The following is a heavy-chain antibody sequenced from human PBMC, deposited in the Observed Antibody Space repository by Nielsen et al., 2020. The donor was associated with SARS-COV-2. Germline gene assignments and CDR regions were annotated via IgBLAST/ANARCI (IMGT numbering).Heavy chain of an antibody. CDR3: ARESSGWSDYYYGMDV. V-gene: IGHV3-30*14. Sequence: GGSLRLSCAASGFTFSSYAMHWVRQAPGKGLEWVAVISYDGSNKYYADSVKGRFTISRDNSKNTLYLQMNSLRAEDTAVYYCARESSGWSDYYYGMDVWGQGTTVTVSS. CDR2: ISYDGSNK. J-gene: IGHJ6*02. CDR1: GFTFSSYA. D-gene: IGHD6-19*01.